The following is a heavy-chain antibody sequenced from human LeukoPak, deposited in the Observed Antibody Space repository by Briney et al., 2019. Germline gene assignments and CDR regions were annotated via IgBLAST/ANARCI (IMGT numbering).Heavy chain of an antibody. CDR2: IRSKAYGGTT. CDR3: TRDLRSSSWYDYYMGV. CDR1: GFTFGDYA. J-gene: IGHJ6*03. V-gene: IGHV3-49*01. Sequence: GGSLRLSCTASGFTFGDYAMSWFRQAPGKGLEWVGFIRSKAYGGTTEYAASVKGRFTISRDGSKSIAYLQMNSLKTEDTAVYYCTRDLRSSSWYDYYMGVWGKGTTVTVSS. D-gene: IGHD6-13*01.